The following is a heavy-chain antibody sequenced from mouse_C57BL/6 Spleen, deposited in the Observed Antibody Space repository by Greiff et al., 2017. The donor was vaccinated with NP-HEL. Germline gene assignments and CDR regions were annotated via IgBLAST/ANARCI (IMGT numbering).Heavy chain of an antibody. CDR3: AINYYGGSYDYFDY. Sequence: EVQLVESGGGLVKPGGSLKLSCAASGFTFSSYAMSWVRQTPEKRLEWVATISDGGSYTYYPDNVKGRFTISRDNAKNNLYLQMSHRKSEDTAMYYCAINYYGGSYDYFDYWGQGTTLTVSS. V-gene: IGHV5-4*01. CDR2: ISDGGSYT. CDR1: GFTFSSYA. D-gene: IGHD1-1*01. J-gene: IGHJ2*01.